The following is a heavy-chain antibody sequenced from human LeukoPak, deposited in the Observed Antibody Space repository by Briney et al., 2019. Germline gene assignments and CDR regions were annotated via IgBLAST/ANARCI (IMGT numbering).Heavy chain of an antibody. CDR3: ARVRGAVAVDY. Sequence: PSETLSLTCAVYGGSFSGYYWSWIRQPPGKGLEWIGEINHSGNINYNPSLKSRVTLSVDTSKNQFSLKLNSVTAADTAVFYCARVRGAVAVDYWGQGTLVTVSS. D-gene: IGHD6-19*01. V-gene: IGHV4-34*01. CDR2: INHSGNI. J-gene: IGHJ4*02. CDR1: GGSFSGYY.